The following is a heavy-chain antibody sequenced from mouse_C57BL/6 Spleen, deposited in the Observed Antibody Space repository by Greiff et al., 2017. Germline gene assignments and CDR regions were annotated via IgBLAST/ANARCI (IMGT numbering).Heavy chain of an antibody. J-gene: IGHJ3*01. V-gene: IGHV1-53*01. CDR1: GYTFTSFW. CDR2: INPNNGGT. Sequence: QVQLQQPGTELVKPGASVKLSCKASGYTFTSFWMLWVKQRPGQGLEWIGNINPNNGGTNYNAKFKSKATLTVDKSSSTAYMQLCILTSEDSAVKYCARKDSSGSFAYWGQGTLGTVSA. D-gene: IGHD3-2*02. CDR3: ARKDSSGSFAY.